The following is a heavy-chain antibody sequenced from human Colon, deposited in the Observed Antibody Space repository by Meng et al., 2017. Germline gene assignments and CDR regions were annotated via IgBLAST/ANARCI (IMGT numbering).Heavy chain of an antibody. CDR2: INHSGST. CDR1: GGSFSGYY. CDR3: ARVRRSGDDFDY. J-gene: IGHJ4*02. D-gene: IGHD1-26*01. Sequence: QVQLQQWGAGLLKPSETLSRTCAVYGGSFSGYYWSWIRQPPGKGLEWIGEINHSGSTNYNPSLKSRVTISVDTSKNQFSLKLSSVTAADTAVYYCARVRRSGDDFDYWGQGTLVTVSS. V-gene: IGHV4-34*01.